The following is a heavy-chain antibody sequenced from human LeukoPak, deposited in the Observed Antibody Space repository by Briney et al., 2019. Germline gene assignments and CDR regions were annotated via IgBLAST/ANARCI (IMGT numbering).Heavy chain of an antibody. CDR1: GFTFSSYG. D-gene: IGHD4-17*01. CDR2: ISGSGGST. CDR3: AKDLVWTPVNDYGDPKLVFDY. V-gene: IGHV3-23*01. Sequence: GGSLRLSCAASGFTFSSYGMSWVRQAPGKGLEWVSAISGSGGSTYYADSVKGRFTISRDNSKNTLYLQMNSLRAEDTAVYYCAKDLVWTPVNDYGDPKLVFDYWGQGTLVTVSS. J-gene: IGHJ4*02.